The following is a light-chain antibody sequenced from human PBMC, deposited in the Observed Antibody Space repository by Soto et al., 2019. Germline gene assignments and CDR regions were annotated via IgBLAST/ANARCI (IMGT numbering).Light chain of an antibody. CDR2: AAS. J-gene: IGKJ5*01. CDR3: QQLNSYPSIT. Sequence: DIQLTQSPSFLSASVGDRDTITCRASQGISSYLAWYQQKPGKAPKLLIYAASTLQSGVPSRFSGSGSGTEFTLTLSSLQPEDFATYYCQQLNSYPSITFGQGTRLEIK. CDR1: QGISSY. V-gene: IGKV1-9*01.